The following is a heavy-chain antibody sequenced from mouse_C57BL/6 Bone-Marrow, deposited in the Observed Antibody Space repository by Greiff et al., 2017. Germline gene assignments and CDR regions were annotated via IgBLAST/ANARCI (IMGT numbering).Heavy chain of an antibody. CDR2: IDPENGDT. Sequence: EVMLVESGAELVRPGASVKLSCTASGFNIKDDYMHWVKQRPEQGLEWIGWIDPENGDTEYASKFQGKATITADTSSNTAYLQLSSLTSEDTAVYYCSTDYYGSSYGDWYFDVWGTGTTVTVSS. CDR3: STDYYGSSYGDWYFDV. V-gene: IGHV14-4*01. D-gene: IGHD1-1*01. CDR1: GFNIKDDY. J-gene: IGHJ1*03.